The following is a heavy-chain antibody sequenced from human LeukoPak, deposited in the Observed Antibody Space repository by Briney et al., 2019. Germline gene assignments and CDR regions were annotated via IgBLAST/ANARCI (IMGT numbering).Heavy chain of an antibody. CDR3: AKDSGSYYSYAFDI. CDR1: GFTFDDYA. CDR2: ISWNSGSI. D-gene: IGHD1-26*01. Sequence: PGRSLRLSCAASGFTFDDYAMHWVRQAPGKGLEWVSGISWNSGSIGYADSVKGRFTISRDNAKNSLYLQMNSLRAEDMALYYCAKDSGSYYSYAFDIWGQGTVVTVSS. J-gene: IGHJ3*02. V-gene: IGHV3-9*03.